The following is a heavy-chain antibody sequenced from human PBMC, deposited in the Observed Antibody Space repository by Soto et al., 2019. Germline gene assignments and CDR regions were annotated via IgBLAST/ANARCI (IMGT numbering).Heavy chain of an antibody. V-gene: IGHV1-8*01. Sequence: ASVKFSCKASGYTFTSYDINWVRQATGQGLEWMGWMNPNSGNTGYAQKFQGRVTMTRNTSISTAYMELSSLRSEDTAVYYCARGPYDFWSGYYHFDYWGQGTLVTVSS. CDR1: GYTFTSYD. CDR2: MNPNSGNT. CDR3: ARGPYDFWSGYYHFDY. J-gene: IGHJ4*02. D-gene: IGHD3-3*01.